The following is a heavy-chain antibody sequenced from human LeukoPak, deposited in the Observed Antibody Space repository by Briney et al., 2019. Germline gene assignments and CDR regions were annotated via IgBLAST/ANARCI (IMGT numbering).Heavy chain of an antibody. Sequence: SVKVSCKASGGTFSSYAISWVRQAPEQGLEWMGGIIPIFGTANYAQKFQGRVTITTDESTSTAYMELSSLRSEDTAVYYCARGHYYDSSGYYYFYYYYMDVWGKGTTVTVSS. CDR2: IIPIFGTA. CDR3: ARGHYYDSSGYYYFYYYYMDV. J-gene: IGHJ6*03. V-gene: IGHV1-69*05. D-gene: IGHD3-22*01. CDR1: GGTFSSYA.